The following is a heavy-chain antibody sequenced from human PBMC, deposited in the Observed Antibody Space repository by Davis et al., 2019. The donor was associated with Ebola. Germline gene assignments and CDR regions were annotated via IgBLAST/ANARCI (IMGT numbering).Heavy chain of an antibody. D-gene: IGHD2-15*01. Sequence: PGGSLRLSCAASEITFSSYAMNWVRQARGKGLEWVSSISDSGRNTFYADSVKGRFTVARDNSKNTLYLQMNSLRAEDTAVYYCAKDGGHYSPYYFDHWGQGTLVTVSS. J-gene: IGHJ4*02. CDR2: ISDSGRNT. CDR1: EITFSSYA. V-gene: IGHV3-23*01. CDR3: AKDGGHYSPYYFDH.